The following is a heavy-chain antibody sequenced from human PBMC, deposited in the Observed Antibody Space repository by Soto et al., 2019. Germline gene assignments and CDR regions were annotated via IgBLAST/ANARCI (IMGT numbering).Heavy chain of an antibody. Sequence: QVQLQESGPGLVKPSQTLSLTCTVSGGSISSGGYYWSWIRQHPGKGLEWIGYIYYSGSTYYNPSLKSRVTISVDTSKNQCSLKLSSVTAADTAVYYCARVRGRTVSGTGAFDIWGQGTMVTVSS. CDR1: GGSISSGGYY. D-gene: IGHD6-19*01. CDR2: IYYSGST. CDR3: ARVRGRTVSGTGAFDI. V-gene: IGHV4-31*03. J-gene: IGHJ3*02.